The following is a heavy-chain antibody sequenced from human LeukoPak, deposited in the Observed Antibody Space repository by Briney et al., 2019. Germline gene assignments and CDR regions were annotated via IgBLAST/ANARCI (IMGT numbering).Heavy chain of an antibody. J-gene: IGHJ4*01. CDR1: GFTFRDYW. D-gene: IGHD6-13*01. V-gene: IGHV3-7*01. CDR2: ISQNGGEK. CDR3: ARDGTAAGLYFDL. Sequence: PGGSLRLSCAVSGFTFRDYWMNWVRQAPGKGLEWVASISQNGGEKSYVDSVKGRFTISRDNPKNSLYLQMSSLRAEDTAVYYCARDGTAAGLYFDLWGQGTLVTVSS.